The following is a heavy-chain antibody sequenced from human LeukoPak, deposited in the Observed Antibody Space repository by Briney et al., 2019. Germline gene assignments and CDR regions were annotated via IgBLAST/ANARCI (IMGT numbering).Heavy chain of an antibody. Sequence: GGSLRLSCAASGFTFSSYGTHWVRQAPGKGLEWVAVISYDGSDKYYADSVKGRFTISRDNSKNTLYLQMNSLRAEDTAVYSCAKDAFSSGWELFDYWGQGTLVTVSS. CDR2: ISYDGSDK. D-gene: IGHD6-19*01. J-gene: IGHJ4*02. CDR1: GFTFSSYG. CDR3: AKDAFSSGWELFDY. V-gene: IGHV3-30*18.